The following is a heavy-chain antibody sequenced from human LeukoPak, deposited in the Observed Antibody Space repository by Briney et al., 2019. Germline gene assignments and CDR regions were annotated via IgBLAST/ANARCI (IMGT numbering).Heavy chain of an antibody. CDR1: GGSISSYY. D-gene: IGHD2-15*01. J-gene: IGHJ5*02. Sequence: KTSETLSLTCTVSGGSISSYYWSWIRQPPGKGLEWIGYIYYSGSTNYNPSLKSRVTISVDTSKNQFSLKLSSVTAADTAVYYCARGGPAENWFDPWGQGTLVTVSS. V-gene: IGHV4-59*01. CDR2: IYYSGST. CDR3: ARGGPAENWFDP.